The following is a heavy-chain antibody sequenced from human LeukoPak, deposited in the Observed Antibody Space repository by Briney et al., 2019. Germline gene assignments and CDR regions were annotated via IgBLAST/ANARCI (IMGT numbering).Heavy chain of an antibody. V-gene: IGHV4-39*07. CDR1: GGSISSSSYY. CDR2: IYYSGST. Sequence: SETLSLTCTVSGGSISSSSYYWGWIRQPPGKGLEWIGSIYYSGSTYYNPPLKSRVTTSVDTSENQFSLKLSSVTAADTAVYYCARVNYGSATKEDYWGQGTLVTVSS. J-gene: IGHJ4*02. D-gene: IGHD3-10*01. CDR3: ARVNYGSATKEDY.